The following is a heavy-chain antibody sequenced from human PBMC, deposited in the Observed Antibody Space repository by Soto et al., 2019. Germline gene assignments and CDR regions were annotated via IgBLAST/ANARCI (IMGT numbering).Heavy chain of an antibody. V-gene: IGHV4-39*07. CDR1: GDSISSASYF. CDR2: VYFVGNS. CDR3: ARYSSGYSNWFDP. Sequence: SETLSLTCTVSGDSISSASYFWGWIRQPPGKGLEWIGSVYFVGNSYYNPSLKSRVSISVDTSKNQFSLKLSSVTAADTAVYYCARYSSGYSNWFDPWGQGTLVTVSS. J-gene: IGHJ5*02. D-gene: IGHD3-22*01.